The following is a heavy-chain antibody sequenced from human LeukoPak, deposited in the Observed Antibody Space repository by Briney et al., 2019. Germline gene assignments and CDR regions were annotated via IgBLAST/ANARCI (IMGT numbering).Heavy chain of an antibody. Sequence: GGSLRLSCVTSGFMFSTYALSWVRQAPGKGLEWASSISGSGGSTYHADSVKGRFTISRDSSKNTLYLQMNSLRAEDTAIYYCARVIRTAPGKGYFDYWGLGALVNVSS. V-gene: IGHV3-23*01. CDR3: ARVIRTAPGKGYFDY. CDR1: GFMFSTYA. CDR2: ISGSGGST. D-gene: IGHD6-13*01. J-gene: IGHJ4*02.